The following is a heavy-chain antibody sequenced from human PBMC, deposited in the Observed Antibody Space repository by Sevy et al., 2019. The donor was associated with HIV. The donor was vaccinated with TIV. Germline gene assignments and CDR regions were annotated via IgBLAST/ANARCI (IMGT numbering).Heavy chain of an antibody. CDR2: ISYDGSNK. D-gene: IGHD5-12*01. Sequence: GGSLRLSCAASGFTFSSYAMHWVRQAPGKGLEWVAVISYDGSNKYYADSVKGRFTISRDNSKNTLYLQMNSLRAEDTAVYYCARGGVATETYYYYGMDVWGQGTTVTVSS. J-gene: IGHJ6*02. CDR1: GFTFSSYA. V-gene: IGHV3-30-3*01. CDR3: ARGGVATETYYYYGMDV.